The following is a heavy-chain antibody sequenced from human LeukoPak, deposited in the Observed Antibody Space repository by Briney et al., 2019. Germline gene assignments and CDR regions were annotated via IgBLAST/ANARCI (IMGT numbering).Heavy chain of an antibody. Sequence: GSSVKVSCKASGGTFSSYTISWVRQAPGQGLEWMGRIIPILGIANYAQKFQGRVTITADKSTSTAYMELSSLRSEDTAVHYCARGYYYDSSGVDYWGQGTLVTVSS. V-gene: IGHV1-69*02. J-gene: IGHJ4*02. CDR2: IIPILGIA. D-gene: IGHD3-22*01. CDR1: GGTFSSYT. CDR3: ARGYYYDSSGVDY.